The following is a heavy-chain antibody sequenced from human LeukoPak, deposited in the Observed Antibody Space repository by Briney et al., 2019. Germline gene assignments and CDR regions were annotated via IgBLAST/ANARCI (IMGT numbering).Heavy chain of an antibody. CDR1: GGSISSSSYY. CDR3: ASVNAYYYDSSGYYYHFDY. J-gene: IGHJ4*02. Sequence: SETLSLTCTVSGGSISSSSYYWGWIRQPPGKGLEWIGSIYYSGSTYYNPSLKSRVTISVDTSKNQFSLKLSSVTAADTAVYYCASVNAYYYDSSGYYYHFDYWGQGTLVTVSS. V-gene: IGHV4-39*07. CDR2: IYYSGST. D-gene: IGHD3-22*01.